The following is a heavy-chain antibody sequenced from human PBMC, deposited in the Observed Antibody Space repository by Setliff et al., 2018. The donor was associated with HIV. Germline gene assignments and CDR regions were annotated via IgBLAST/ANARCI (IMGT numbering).Heavy chain of an antibody. D-gene: IGHD3-10*01. J-gene: IGHJ4*02. CDR1: GGTFSSYA. V-gene: IGHV1-69*13. CDR3: ARAPRLTMIRGVFDY. Sequence: SVKVSCKASGGTFSSYAISWVRQAPGQGLEWMGGIIPIFGTANYAQKFQGRVTITADESTSTVYMEVSSLRSEDTAVYYCARAPRLTMIRGVFDYWGQGTLVTVSS. CDR2: IIPIFGTA.